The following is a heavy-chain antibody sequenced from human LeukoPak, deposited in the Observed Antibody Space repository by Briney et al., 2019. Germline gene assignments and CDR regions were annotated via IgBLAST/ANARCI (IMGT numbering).Heavy chain of an antibody. CDR1: GFTFSSYW. D-gene: IGHD6-19*01. CDR2: FTGSGGRT. J-gene: IGHJ4*02. V-gene: IGHV3-23*01. CDR3: ARDMYSSGWYADY. Sequence: GGSLRLSCAASGFTFSSYWMHWVRQAPGKGLEWVSGFTGSGGRTFYADSVKGRFIISKDNSRNTLYLQMNSLTADDTAVYYCARDMYSSGWYADYWGQGTPVTVSS.